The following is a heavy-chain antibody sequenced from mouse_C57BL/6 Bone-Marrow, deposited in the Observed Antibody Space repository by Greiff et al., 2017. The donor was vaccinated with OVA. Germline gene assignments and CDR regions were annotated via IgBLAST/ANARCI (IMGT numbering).Heavy chain of an antibody. J-gene: IGHJ3*01. CDR3: TRGLLWFAY. D-gene: IGHD1-1*01. V-gene: IGHV6-3*01. CDR2: IRLKSDNYAT. CDR1: GFTFSNYW. Sequence: DVQLQESGGGLVQPGGSMKLSCVASGFTFSNYWMNWVRQSPEKGLEWVAQIRLKSDNYATHYAESVKGRFTISRDDSKSSVYLQMNNLRAEDTGIYYCTRGLLWFAYWGQGTLVTVSA.